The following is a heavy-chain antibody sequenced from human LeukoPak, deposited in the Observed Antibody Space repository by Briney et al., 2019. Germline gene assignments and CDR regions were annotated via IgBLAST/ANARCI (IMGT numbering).Heavy chain of an antibody. CDR3: AIGDPVLLWFGTSNWFDP. CDR1: GGSFSGYY. CDR2: NNHSRST. V-gene: IGHV4-34*01. D-gene: IGHD3-10*01. J-gene: IGHJ5*02. Sequence: PSETLSLTCAVYGGSFSGYYWSWIRQPPGKGLEWIGENNHSRSTNYNPSLKSRVTISVDTSENQFSLKLSSVTAADTAVYYCAIGDPVLLWFGTSNWFDPWGQGTLVTVSS.